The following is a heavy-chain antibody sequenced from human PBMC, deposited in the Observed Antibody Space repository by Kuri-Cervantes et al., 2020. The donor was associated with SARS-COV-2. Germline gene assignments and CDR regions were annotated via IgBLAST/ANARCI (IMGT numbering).Heavy chain of an antibody. D-gene: IGHD1-26*01. CDR2: FYYGDVT. J-gene: IGHJ4*02. CDR3: ARDNIRYSGSGFDL. V-gene: IGHV4-59*01. CDR1: GGLISMYY. Sequence: SETLSLTFTVSGGLISMYYWSWIRQPPGKGLEWIAYFYYGDVTNYNPSLKSRVTVSADTSKNQLSLKLSSVTAADTAVYYCARDNIRYSGSGFDLWGQGTLVTVSS.